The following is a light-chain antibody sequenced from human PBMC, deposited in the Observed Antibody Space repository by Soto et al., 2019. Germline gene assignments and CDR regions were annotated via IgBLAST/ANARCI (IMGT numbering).Light chain of an antibody. V-gene: IGLV2-14*01. CDR3: RSYTGSSTFV. CDR2: DVN. J-gene: IGLJ1*01. Sequence: QSVLTQPASVSGSPGQSITISCTGTSSDVGGYDYVSWYQQLPGKAPKLLIYDVNNRPSGVSHRFSGTKSGNTASLTISGLQAEDEADYYCRSYTGSSTFVFGTGTKVTVL. CDR1: SSDVGGYDY.